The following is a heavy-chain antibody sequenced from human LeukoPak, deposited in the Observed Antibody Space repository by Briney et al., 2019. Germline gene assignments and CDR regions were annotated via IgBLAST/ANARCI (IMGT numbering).Heavy chain of an antibody. J-gene: IGHJ4*02. CDR1: GFTFSSYS. CDR3: AKDVVPDSGWDLDY. Sequence: PAGSLTLSCAASGFTFSSYSMTWVRQGPGKGLEWVSSSYPSGDSTFYADSVKGRFTISIDNSKNTLYLQMSSLRTEDTAIYYCAKDVVPDSGWDLDYWGQGTLVTVSS. V-gene: IGHV3-23*01. D-gene: IGHD6-19*01. CDR2: SYPSGDST.